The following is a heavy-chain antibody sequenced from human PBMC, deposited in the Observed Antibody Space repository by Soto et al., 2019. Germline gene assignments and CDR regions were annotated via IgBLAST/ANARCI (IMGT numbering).Heavy chain of an antibody. D-gene: IGHD3-22*01. J-gene: IGHJ6*02. CDR1: GFTFSSYA. Sequence: GGSLRLSCAASGFTFSSYAMSWVRQAPGKGLEWVSAISGSGGSTYYADSVKGRFTISRDNSKNTLYLQMNSLRAEDTAVYYCAKDDLTDSSGYYGYYYYGMDVWGQGTTVTVSS. CDR3: AKDDLTDSSGYYGYYYYGMDV. CDR2: ISGSGGST. V-gene: IGHV3-23*01.